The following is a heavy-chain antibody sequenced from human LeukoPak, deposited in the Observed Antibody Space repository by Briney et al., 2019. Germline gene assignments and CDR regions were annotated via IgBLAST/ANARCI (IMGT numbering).Heavy chain of an antibody. CDR1: GFTFRNFA. D-gene: IGHD4-17*01. CDR3: GRDPNGDYIGAFDFQR. V-gene: IGHV3-23*01. Sequence: PGGSLRLSXVASGFTFRNFAMVWVRQAPGKGLEWVSAITAGSSTKKYADSVKDRFTISRDNSKDTLYLQMTSLRDEDTAVYYCGRDPNGDYIGAFDFQRWGRGTLVTVSS. J-gene: IGHJ1*01. CDR2: ITAGSSTK.